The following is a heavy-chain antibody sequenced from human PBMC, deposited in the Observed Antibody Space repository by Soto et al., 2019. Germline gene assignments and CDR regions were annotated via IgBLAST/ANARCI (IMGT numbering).Heavy chain of an antibody. CDR1: GFTLSRYS. D-gene: IGHD3-3*01. CDR2: ISTSSSTI. J-gene: IGHJ6*04. CDR3: ARGGDFGVVTDV. Sequence: GGSLRLSCAASGFTLSRYSMNWVRQAPGKGLEWISYISTSSSTIYYADSVKGRFTISRDNAKNSLFLQMNSLRAEDTAVYYCARGGDFGVVTDVWGKGTTVTVSS. V-gene: IGHV3-48*01.